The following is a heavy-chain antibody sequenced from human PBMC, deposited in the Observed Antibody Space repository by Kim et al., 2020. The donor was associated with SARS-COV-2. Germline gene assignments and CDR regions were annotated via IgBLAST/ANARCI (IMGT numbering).Heavy chain of an antibody. D-gene: IGHD3-22*01. J-gene: IGHJ4*02. CDR3: TGDTYYDSSGGGY. Sequence: YYTDSVEGRFTISRDNAKNSLFLQMNSRGDEDPAVYYCTGDTYYDSSGGGYWGQGTLVTVSS. V-gene: IGHV3-48*02.